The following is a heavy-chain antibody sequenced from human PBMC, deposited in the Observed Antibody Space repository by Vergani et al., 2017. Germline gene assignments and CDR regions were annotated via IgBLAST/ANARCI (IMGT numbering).Heavy chain of an antibody. V-gene: IGHV3-66*01. CDR2: IKSDGRT. CDR3: ARDVGSSLA. CDR1: GFRVTTYY. Sequence: VELLESGGGLAQPGGSLRVSCSASGFRVTTYYMSWVRQAPGKGLEWVSVIKSDGRTSYAESVKGRFTISRDNAKNSLYLQMNSLRAEDTAVYYCARDVGSSLAWGQGTLVTVSS. J-gene: IGHJ4*02. D-gene: IGHD6-13*01.